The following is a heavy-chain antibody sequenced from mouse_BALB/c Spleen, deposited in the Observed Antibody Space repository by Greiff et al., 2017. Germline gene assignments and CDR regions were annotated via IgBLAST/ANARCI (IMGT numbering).Heavy chain of an antibody. J-gene: IGHJ4*01. V-gene: IGHV3-8*02. CDR3: ARNYGSSYAMDY. Sequence: EVHLVESGPSLVKPSQTLSLTCSVTGDSITSGYWNWIRKFPGNKLEYMGYISYSGSTYYNPSLKSRISITRDTSKNQYYLQLNSVTTEDTATYYCARNYGSSYAMDYWGQGTSVTVSS. CDR2: ISYSGST. CDR1: GDSITSGY. D-gene: IGHD1-1*01.